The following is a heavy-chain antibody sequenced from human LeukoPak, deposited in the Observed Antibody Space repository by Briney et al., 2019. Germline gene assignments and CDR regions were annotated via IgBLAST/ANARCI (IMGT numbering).Heavy chain of an antibody. V-gene: IGHV1-46*01. CDR2: INPTGGST. Sequence: ASVKVSCKASGYTFPSYFMHWVRQAPGQGLEWMGIINPTGGSTTYAQRFQGRVTMTRDTSTSTVYMELSSLRSDDTAVYYCARTAARRFDYWGQGTLVTVSS. CDR1: GYTFPSYF. J-gene: IGHJ4*02. CDR3: ARTAARRFDY. D-gene: IGHD6-6*01.